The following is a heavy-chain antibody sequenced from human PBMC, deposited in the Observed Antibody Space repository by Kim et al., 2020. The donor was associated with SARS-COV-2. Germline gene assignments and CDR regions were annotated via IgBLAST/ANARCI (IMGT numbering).Heavy chain of an antibody. Sequence: KRRFTISRDNAKNSLYLQMNSLRAEDTAVYYCARDGTPFYLIAAAANGDYWGQGTLVTVSS. V-gene: IGHV3-11*06. D-gene: IGHD6-13*01. J-gene: IGHJ4*02. CDR3: ARDGTPFYLIAAAANGDY.